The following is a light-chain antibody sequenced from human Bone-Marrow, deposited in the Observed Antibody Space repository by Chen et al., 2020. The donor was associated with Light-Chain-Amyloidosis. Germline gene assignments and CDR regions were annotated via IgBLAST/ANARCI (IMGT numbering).Light chain of an antibody. J-gene: IGLJ3*02. CDR2: EAD. CDR3: QSYQGSSQGV. CDR1: SGSIATNY. V-gene: IGLV6-57*01. Sequence: NFMLTQPHSVSESPGKTVIISRTRSSGSIATNYVQWYQQRPGSSPTTVIYEADQRPPGVPDRFSGSIDRSSNSASLTISGLKTEDEADYYCQSYQGSSQGVFGGGTKLTVL.